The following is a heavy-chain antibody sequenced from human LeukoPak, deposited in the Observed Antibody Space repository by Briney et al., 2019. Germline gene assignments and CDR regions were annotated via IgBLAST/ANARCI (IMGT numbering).Heavy chain of an antibody. D-gene: IGHD2-15*01. CDR1: GLTFGSYA. J-gene: IGHJ4*02. Sequence: GGSLRLSCAASGLTFGSYALSWVRRAPGKGLEWVSAFSGSGGSTYYADSVKGRFSISRDNSKNTLYLQMNSLRAEDTAVYYCAKEARGYCSGGSCLLDYWGQGTLVTVSS. V-gene: IGHV3-23*01. CDR2: FSGSGGST. CDR3: AKEARGYCSGGSCLLDY.